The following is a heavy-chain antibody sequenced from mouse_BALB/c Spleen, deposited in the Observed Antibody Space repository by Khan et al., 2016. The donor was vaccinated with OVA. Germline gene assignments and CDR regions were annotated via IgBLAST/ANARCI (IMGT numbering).Heavy chain of an antibody. CDR2: INTYTGEP. CDR3: ARDYCYAY. Sequence: QIQLVQSGPELKKPGETVKISCKASGYTFTNYGMNWVKQAPGKGLKWMGWINTYTGEPTYADDFKGRFAFSLETSASTAYLQINNLKNEDAATYCCARDYCYAYWGQGTLVTVSA. V-gene: IGHV9-3-1*01. D-gene: IGHD1-2*01. J-gene: IGHJ3*01. CDR1: GYTFTNYG.